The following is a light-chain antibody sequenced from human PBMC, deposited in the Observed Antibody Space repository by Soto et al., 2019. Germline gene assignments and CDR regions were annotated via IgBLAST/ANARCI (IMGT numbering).Light chain of an antibody. CDR2: EVT. J-gene: IGLJ1*01. CDR3: NSYTSASFYV. Sequence: QSVLAPPASVSGSAGQSITISCTGTTSDIAGYNYVSWYQQHPGKAPKLLIYEVTSRASGVSHRFSGSKSGNTASLTISGXQAEDEAEYYCNSYTSASFYVFGTGTK. V-gene: IGLV2-14*01. CDR1: TSDIAGYNY.